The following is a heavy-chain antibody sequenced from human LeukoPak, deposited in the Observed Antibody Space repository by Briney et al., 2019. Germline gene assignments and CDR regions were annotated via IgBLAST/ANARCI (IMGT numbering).Heavy chain of an antibody. CDR3: ARVRGYSGYALGY. Sequence: EGSLRLSCAASGFTVSSNYMSWVRQAPGKGLEWVSVIYSGGSTYYADSVKGRFTISRDNSKNTLYLQMNSLRAEDTAVYYCARVRGYSGYALGYWGQGTLVTVSS. J-gene: IGHJ4*02. CDR1: GFTVSSNY. D-gene: IGHD5-12*01. V-gene: IGHV3-66*01. CDR2: IYSGGST.